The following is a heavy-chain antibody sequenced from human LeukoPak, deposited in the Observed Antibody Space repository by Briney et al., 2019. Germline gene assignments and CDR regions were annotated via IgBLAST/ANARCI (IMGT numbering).Heavy chain of an antibody. CDR2: ISYDGSNK. D-gene: IGHD2-21*02. J-gene: IGHJ4*02. CDR3: ARDALAYCGGDCYHDY. V-gene: IGHV3-30*04. Sequence: GGSLRLSCAASGFTFSSYAMHWVRQAPGKGLEWVAVISYDGSNKYYADSVKGRFTISRDNSKNTLYLQMNSLRAEDTAVYYCARDALAYCGGDCYHDYWGQGTLVTVSS. CDR1: GFTFSSYA.